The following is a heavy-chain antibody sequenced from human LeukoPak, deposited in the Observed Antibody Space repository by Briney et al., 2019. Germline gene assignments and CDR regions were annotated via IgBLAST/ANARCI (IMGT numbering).Heavy chain of an antibody. Sequence: GGSLRLPCAASGFTFSSYTMNWVRQAPGKGLEWVSSITSSSSYIYYADSVRGRFTISRDNAKNSLYLQMNSLRAEDTAVYYCARDSTKYFDYWGQGTLVTVSS. CDR1: GFTFSSYT. CDR3: ARDSTKYFDY. J-gene: IGHJ4*02. D-gene: IGHD5/OR15-5a*01. V-gene: IGHV3-21*01. CDR2: ITSSSSYI.